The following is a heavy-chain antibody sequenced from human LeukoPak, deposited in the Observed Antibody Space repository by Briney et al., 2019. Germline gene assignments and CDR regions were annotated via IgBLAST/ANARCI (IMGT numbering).Heavy chain of an antibody. V-gene: IGHV1-2*02. J-gene: IGHJ6*02. CDR3: ARDGYYDSSGTPDV. Sequence: ASVKVSCKTSGYSFTAFYIHWVRQAPGQGLEWMGWINPNSGGTNYAQKFQGRVTMTRDTSISTAYMELSRLRSDDTAVYYCARDGYYDSSGTPDVWGQGTTVTVSS. CDR2: INPNSGGT. D-gene: IGHD3-22*01. CDR1: GYSFTAFY.